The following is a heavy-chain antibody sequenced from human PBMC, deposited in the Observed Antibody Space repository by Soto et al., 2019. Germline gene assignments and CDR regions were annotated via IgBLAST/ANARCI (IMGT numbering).Heavy chain of an antibody. Sequence: PGGSLRLSCAASGFTFSGYAMHWVRQAPGKGLEWVAVISYDGSNKYYADSVKGRFTISRDNSKNTLYLQMNSLRAEDTAVYYCARXEYSSSWYSGYYYGMDVWGQGTTVTVSS. CDR2: ISYDGSNK. V-gene: IGHV3-30-3*01. J-gene: IGHJ6*02. CDR3: ARXEYSSSWYSGYYYGMDV. D-gene: IGHD6-13*01. CDR1: GFTFSGYA.